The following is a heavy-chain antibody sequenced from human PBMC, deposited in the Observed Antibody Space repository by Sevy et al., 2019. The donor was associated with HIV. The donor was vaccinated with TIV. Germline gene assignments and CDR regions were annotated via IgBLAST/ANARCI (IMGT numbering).Heavy chain of an antibody. CDR2: IKPDGSES. J-gene: IGHJ4*01. CDR1: GFTFNNFW. CDR3: ARDVGGGYFDS. V-gene: IGHV3-7*03. Sequence: GGSLRLSCVASGFTFNNFWMAWVRQAPGKGLEWFANIKPDGSESNHVGSVKGRFTISRDNAKNSLYLQMNSLTAEDPAVYYCARDVGGGYFDSWGQGTLVTVSS. D-gene: IGHD3-16*01.